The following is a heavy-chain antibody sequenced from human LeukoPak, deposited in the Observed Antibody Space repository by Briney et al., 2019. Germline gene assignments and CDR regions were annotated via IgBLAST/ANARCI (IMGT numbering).Heavy chain of an antibody. Sequence: SVKVSCKASGGTFSSYAISWVRQAPGQGLEWMGGIIPIFGTANYAQKFQGRVTITTDESTSTAYMELSSLRSEDTAVYYCARDLNYDFWSGSRHAFDIWGQGTMATVSS. CDR1: GGTFSSYA. CDR2: IIPIFGTA. CDR3: ARDLNYDFWSGSRHAFDI. J-gene: IGHJ3*02. D-gene: IGHD3-3*01. V-gene: IGHV1-69*05.